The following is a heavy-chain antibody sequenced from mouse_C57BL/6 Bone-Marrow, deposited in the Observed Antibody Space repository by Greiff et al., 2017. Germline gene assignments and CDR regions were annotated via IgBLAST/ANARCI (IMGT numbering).Heavy chain of an antibody. CDR2: IYPRSGNT. V-gene: IGHV1-81*01. J-gene: IGHJ3*01. CDR3: ARGYHRAWFAY. Sequence: VQLQQSGAELARPGASVKLSCKASGYTFTSYGISWVKQRTGQGLEWIGEIYPRSGNTYYNEKFKGKATLTADKSSSTAYMELRSLTSEDSAVYFCARGYHRAWFAYWGQGTLVTVSA. D-gene: IGHD3-1*01. CDR1: GYTFTSYG.